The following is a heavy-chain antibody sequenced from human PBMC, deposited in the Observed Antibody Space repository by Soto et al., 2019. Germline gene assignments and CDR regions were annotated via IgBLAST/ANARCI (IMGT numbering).Heavy chain of an antibody. CDR2: INPSGGST. D-gene: IGHD6-13*01. CDR3: ANGLPQAAASPYGMDV. CDR1: GYTFTGYY. Sequence: VASVKVSCKASGYTFTGYYMHWVRQAPGQGLEWMGIINPSGGSTSYAQKFQGRVTMTRDTSTSTVYMELSSLRSEDTAVYYCANGLPQAAASPYGMDVWGQGTTVTVSS. V-gene: IGHV1-46*01. J-gene: IGHJ6*02.